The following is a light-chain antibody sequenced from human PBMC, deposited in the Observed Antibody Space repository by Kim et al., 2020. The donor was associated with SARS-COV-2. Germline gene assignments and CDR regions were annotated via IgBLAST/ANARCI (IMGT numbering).Light chain of an antibody. Sequence: SSELTQDPAVSVALGQTVRITCQGDSLRSYYASWYQQKPGQAPVLVIYGKNNRPSGIPDRFSGSSLGNTTSLTITGAQAEGEADYYCNSRDSSGNPQVVF. CDR1: SLRSYY. V-gene: IGLV3-19*01. CDR2: GKN. CDR3: NSRDSSGNPQVV. J-gene: IGLJ2*01.